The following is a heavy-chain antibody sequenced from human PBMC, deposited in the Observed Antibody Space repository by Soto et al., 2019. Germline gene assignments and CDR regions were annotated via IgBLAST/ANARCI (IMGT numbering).Heavy chain of an antibody. D-gene: IGHD1-26*01. CDR1: GYSFTSVD. CDR3: ARGVTAGVDY. Sequence: ASVEVSCKASGYSFTSVDINWVRQTTGQGLEWMGWMQPSSGRTGYAQKFQGRVTMTRDTSINTAYMELSSLTSDDTAFYYCARGVTAGVDYWGQGTLVTVSS. CDR2: MQPSSGRT. J-gene: IGHJ4*02. V-gene: IGHV1-8*01.